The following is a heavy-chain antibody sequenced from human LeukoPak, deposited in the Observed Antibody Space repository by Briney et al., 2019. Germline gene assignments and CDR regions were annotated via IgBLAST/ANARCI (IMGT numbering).Heavy chain of an antibody. D-gene: IGHD2-15*01. CDR2: IYTSGST. CDR1: GGSISSGSYY. J-gene: IGHJ4*02. Sequence: SETLPLTCTVSGGSISSGSYYWSWIRQPAGKGLEWIGRIYTSGSTNYNPSLKSRVTISVDTSKNQFSLKLSSVTAADTAVYYCARATYSANRFDYWGQGTLVTVSS. V-gene: IGHV4-61*02. CDR3: ARATYSANRFDY.